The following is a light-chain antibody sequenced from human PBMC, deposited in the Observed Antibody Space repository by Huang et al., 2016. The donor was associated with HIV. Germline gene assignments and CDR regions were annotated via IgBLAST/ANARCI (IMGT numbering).Light chain of an antibody. CDR1: HSVSSRY. V-gene: IGKV3D-20*01. Sequence: EIVLTQSPASLSLSPGERAMLSCGASHSVSSRYLAWFQQKPGLPPRLLIYDAYVMAPGIPDRFSGGGSGTDFTLTISRLEPEDFAVYYCQQYGSSSYTFGQGTKLEIK. CDR3: QQYGSSSYT. CDR2: DAY. J-gene: IGKJ2*01.